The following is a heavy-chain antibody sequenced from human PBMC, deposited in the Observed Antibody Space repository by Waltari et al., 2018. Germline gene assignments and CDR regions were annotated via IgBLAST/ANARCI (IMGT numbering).Heavy chain of an antibody. D-gene: IGHD2-15*01. CDR3: ARGAIEVAATYFDY. Sequence: EVQLVESGGGLVKPGGSLRLSCAASGFTFSSYSMNWVRQAPGKGLEWVSSISSSSSYIYYADSVKGRFTISRDNAKNSLYLQMNSLRAEDTAVYYCARGAIEVAATYFDYWGQGTLVTVSS. V-gene: IGHV3-21*01. J-gene: IGHJ4*02. CDR2: ISSSSSYI. CDR1: GFTFSSYS.